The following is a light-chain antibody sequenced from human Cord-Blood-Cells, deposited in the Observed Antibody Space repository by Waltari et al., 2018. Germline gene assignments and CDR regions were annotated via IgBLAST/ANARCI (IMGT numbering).Light chain of an antibody. CDR3: CSYAGSSTSVV. V-gene: IGLV2-23*01. CDR1: SSDVGSYNL. Sequence: QSALTQPASVSRSPGQSLPISRTGTSSDVGSYNLVSSYQQHPGKAPKLMIYEGSKRPSGVSNRFSGSKSGNTASLTISGLQAEDEADYYCCSYAGSSTSVVFGGGTKLTVL. J-gene: IGLJ2*01. CDR2: EGS.